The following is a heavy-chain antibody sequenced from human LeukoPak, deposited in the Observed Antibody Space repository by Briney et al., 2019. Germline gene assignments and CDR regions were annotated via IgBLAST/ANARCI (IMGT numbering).Heavy chain of an antibody. D-gene: IGHD2-21*01. Sequence: PSETLSLTCTVSGASFSSRTYYWGWSRQPPGKGLEWIGEINHSGSTNDNPSLNSRITISVDTTKNQYSLKLSPMTAADTAVYSGASSPLFGPNFDYWGQGTLVTVSS. CDR3: ASSPLFGPNFDY. CDR1: GASFSSRTYY. V-gene: IGHV4-39*01. J-gene: IGHJ4*02. CDR2: INHSGST.